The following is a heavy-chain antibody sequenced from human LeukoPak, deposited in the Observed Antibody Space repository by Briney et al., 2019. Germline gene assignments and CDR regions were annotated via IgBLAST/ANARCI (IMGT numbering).Heavy chain of an antibody. Sequence: GASVKVSCKTSGYTFTGYYMHWMRQAPGQGLEWMGWTNCNNGDTIYAQKFEGRVIVTRDTSISTAYMELSRLTYDDTAVYYCARNGEIWGQGTLVTVSS. D-gene: IGHD3-10*01. CDR1: GYTFTGYY. V-gene: IGHV1-2*02. CDR2: TNCNNGDT. J-gene: IGHJ4*02. CDR3: ARNGEI.